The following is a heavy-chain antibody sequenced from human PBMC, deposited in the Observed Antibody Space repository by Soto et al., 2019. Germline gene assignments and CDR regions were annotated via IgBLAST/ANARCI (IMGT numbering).Heavy chain of an antibody. CDR2: ISGSGGST. CDR3: AKDQGSSWYEIDY. D-gene: IGHD6-13*01. J-gene: IGHJ4*02. V-gene: IGHV3-23*01. Sequence: GGSLRLSCAASGFTFSNYAVTLVRQAPGKGLEWVSTISGSGGSTYYADSVKGRFTISRDNSENTLYLQMNSLRAEDTAVYYCAKDQGSSWYEIDYWGQGTLVTVSS. CDR1: GFTFSNYA.